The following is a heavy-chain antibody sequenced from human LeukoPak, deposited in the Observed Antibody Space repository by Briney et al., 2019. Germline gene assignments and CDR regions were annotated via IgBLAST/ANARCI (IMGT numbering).Heavy chain of an antibody. J-gene: IGHJ4*02. Sequence: PGGSLRLSCAASGFTFSSYLMSWVRQAPGKGLEWVANIKQDGSEKYYVDSVKGRFTISRDNAKNSLYLQMNSLRAEDTAVYYCARASGSYYSHLDYWGQGTLVTVSS. D-gene: IGHD1-26*01. CDR1: GFTFSSYL. V-gene: IGHV3-7*01. CDR2: IKQDGSEK. CDR3: ARASGSYYSHLDY.